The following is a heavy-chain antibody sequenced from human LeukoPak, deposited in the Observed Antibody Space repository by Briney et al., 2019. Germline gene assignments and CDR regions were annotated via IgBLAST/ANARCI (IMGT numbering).Heavy chain of an antibody. CDR3: ARDPKDYYDSSGYLQH. J-gene: IGHJ1*01. V-gene: IGHV3-30*04. CDR2: ISYDGSNK. Sequence: GGSLRLSCAASGFTFSSYAMHWVRQAPGKGLEWVAVISYDGSNKYYADSVKGRFTISRDNSKNTLYLQMNSLRAEDTAVYYCARDPKDYYDSSGYLQHWGQGTLVTVSS. CDR1: GFTFSSYA. D-gene: IGHD3-22*01.